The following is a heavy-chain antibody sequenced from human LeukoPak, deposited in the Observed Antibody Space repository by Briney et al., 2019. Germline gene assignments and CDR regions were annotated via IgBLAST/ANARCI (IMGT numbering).Heavy chain of an antibody. V-gene: IGHV3-23*01. Sequence: GALRLSCAASGFTFSSYAMSWVRQAPGKGLEWVSGISGSGGNTYYADSVKGRFTISRDNSKNTLYLQMNSLRAEDTAVYYCAKDRGSGYLDYWGQGTLVTVSS. CDR2: ISGSGGNT. CDR1: GFTFSSYA. D-gene: IGHD6-19*01. J-gene: IGHJ4*02. CDR3: AKDRGSGYLDY.